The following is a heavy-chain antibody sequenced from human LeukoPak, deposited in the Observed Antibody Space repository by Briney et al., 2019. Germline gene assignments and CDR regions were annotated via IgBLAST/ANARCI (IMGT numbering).Heavy chain of an antibody. CDR2: IYTSGST. D-gene: IGHD3-16*01. J-gene: IGHJ4*02. CDR3: ARGPLIGPIDY. Sequence: SETLSLTCTVSGGSISSGSYYWSWIRQPAGKGLEWIGRIYTSGSTNYNPSLKSRVTISVDTSKNQFSLKLTSVTAADTAVYYCARGPLIGPIDYWGQGTLVTVSS. V-gene: IGHV4-61*02. CDR1: GGSISSGSYY.